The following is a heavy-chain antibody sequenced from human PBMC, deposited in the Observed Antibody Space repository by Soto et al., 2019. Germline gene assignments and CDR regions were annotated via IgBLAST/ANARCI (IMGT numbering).Heavy chain of an antibody. CDR2: ISSSGDTI. V-gene: IGHV3-48*03. CDR3: ARWPEYCRRTICYIVH. J-gene: IGHJ1*01. CDR1: GFTFRNYE. D-gene: IGHD2-2*02. Sequence: EVQLVESGGGVVQPGGSLRLSCEASGFTFRNYEMNWVRQAPGKGLEWVSYISSSGDTIYTADSVKGRFTISRDNAKNALYLQMNSLRAEDTAVYYCARWPEYCRRTICYIVHWGQGTLVTVSS.